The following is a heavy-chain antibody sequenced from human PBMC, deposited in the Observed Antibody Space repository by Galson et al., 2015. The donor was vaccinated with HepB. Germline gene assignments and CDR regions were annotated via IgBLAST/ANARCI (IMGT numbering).Heavy chain of an antibody. J-gene: IGHJ5*02. CDR2: ISGSGSDT. D-gene: IGHD3-16*01. V-gene: IGHV3-23*01. CDR1: GFTFSNYA. CDR3: ARGRQLDP. Sequence: SLRLSCAASGFTFSNYATSWVRQAPGKGLEWVSVISGSGSDTYYTDSVKGRFTISRDNSKNTLFLQMNYLRVEDTAVHYCARGRQLDPWGQGTLVTVSS.